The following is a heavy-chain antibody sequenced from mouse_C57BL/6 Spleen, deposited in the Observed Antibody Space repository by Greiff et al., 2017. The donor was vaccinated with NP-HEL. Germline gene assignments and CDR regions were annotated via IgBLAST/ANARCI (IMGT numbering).Heavy chain of an antibody. Sequence: EVQLQESGPELVKPGASVKIPCKASGYTFTDYNMDWVKQSHGKSLEWIGDINPNNGGTIYNQKFKGKATLTVDKSSSTAYMELRSQTSEDTAVYYCARQNYYSNYFYAMDYWGQGTSVTVSS. CDR1: GYTFTDYN. CDR3: ARQNYYSNYFYAMDY. V-gene: IGHV1-18*01. D-gene: IGHD2-5*01. J-gene: IGHJ4*01. CDR2: INPNNGGT.